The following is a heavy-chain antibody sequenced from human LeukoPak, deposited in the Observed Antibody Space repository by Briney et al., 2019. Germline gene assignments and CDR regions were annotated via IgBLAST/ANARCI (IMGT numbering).Heavy chain of an antibody. Sequence: SETLSLTCTVSSGSISSGDSYWGWIRQPPGKGLEWIGYIYDSGRTNYNPSLKSRVTISVDTSKNQFSLKLNSVTAADTAVYYCARDWSGYYGSGRNYYYYYGMDVWGQGTTVTVSS. CDR3: ARDWSGYYGSGRNYYYYYGMDV. V-gene: IGHV4-61*08. J-gene: IGHJ6*02. D-gene: IGHD3-10*01. CDR1: SGSISSGDSY. CDR2: IYDSGRT.